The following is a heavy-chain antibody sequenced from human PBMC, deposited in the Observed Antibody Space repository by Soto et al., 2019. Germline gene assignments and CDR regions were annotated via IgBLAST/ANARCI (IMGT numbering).Heavy chain of an antibody. J-gene: IGHJ6*02. CDR2: IYPGDSDT. Sequence: GESLKISCKGSGYSFTTYWIGWVRQMPGKGLEWKGNIYPGDSDTRYSPSFQGQVTISADKSISTAYLQWSSLKASDTAIYYCARHAVGAQSHYYYGMDVWGQGTTVTVSS. CDR1: GYSFTTYW. V-gene: IGHV5-51*01. D-gene: IGHD1-26*01. CDR3: ARHAVGAQSHYYYGMDV.